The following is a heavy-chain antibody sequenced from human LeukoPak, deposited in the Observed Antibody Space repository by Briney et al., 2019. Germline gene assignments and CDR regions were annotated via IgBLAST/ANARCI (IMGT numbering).Heavy chain of an antibody. CDR2: INTNTGNP. J-gene: IGHJ4*02. D-gene: IGHD3-22*01. Sequence: WINTNTGNPTYAQGFTGRFVFSLDTSVSTAYLQISSLKAEDTAVYYCATNYDSSGYYPDYWGQGTLVTVSS. CDR3: ATNYDSSGYYPDY. V-gene: IGHV7-4-1*02.